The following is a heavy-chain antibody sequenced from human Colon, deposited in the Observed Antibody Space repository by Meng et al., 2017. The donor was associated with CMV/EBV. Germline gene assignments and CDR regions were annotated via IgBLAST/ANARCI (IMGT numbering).Heavy chain of an antibody. CDR1: GIKMSNSW. Sequence: VDSGGGLVPPWGSLRLSCVVSGIKMSNSWMSWVRQAPAKGLEWVANIKGDGSEIQYVDSVKGRFTVSRDNTKNSLYLQMNILKTEDTAVYYCVRGSSSFWGQGTLVTVSS. CDR2: IKGDGSEI. D-gene: IGHD6-13*01. J-gene: IGHJ4*02. CDR3: VRGSSSF. V-gene: IGHV3-7*04.